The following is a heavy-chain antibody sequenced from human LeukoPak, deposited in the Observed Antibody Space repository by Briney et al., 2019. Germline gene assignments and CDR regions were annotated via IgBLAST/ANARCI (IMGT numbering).Heavy chain of an antibody. CDR1: GFTFDDYA. Sequence: GGSLRLSCAASGFTFDDYAMHWVRQAPGKGLEWVSLISWDGGSTYYADSVKGRFTISRDDSKNSLYLQMNSLRAEDTALYYCAKDIARWRDTGANFDYWGQGTLVTVSS. D-gene: IGHD5-18*01. CDR2: ISWDGGST. J-gene: IGHJ4*02. CDR3: AKDIARWRDTGANFDY. V-gene: IGHV3-43D*03.